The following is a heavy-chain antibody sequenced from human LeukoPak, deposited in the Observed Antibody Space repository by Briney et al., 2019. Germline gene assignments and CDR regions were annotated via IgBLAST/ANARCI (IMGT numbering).Heavy chain of an antibody. CDR3: ARGVTVAGSDAFDI. CDR2: INPNSGGT. D-gene: IGHD6-19*01. J-gene: IGHJ3*02. V-gene: IGHV1-2*06. Sequence: ASVKVSCKASGYTFTGYYMHWVRQAPGQGLEWMGRINPNSGGTNYAQKFQGRVTMTRDTSISTAYMELSSLRSEDTAVYYCARGVTVAGSDAFDIWGQGTMVTVSS. CDR1: GYTFTGYY.